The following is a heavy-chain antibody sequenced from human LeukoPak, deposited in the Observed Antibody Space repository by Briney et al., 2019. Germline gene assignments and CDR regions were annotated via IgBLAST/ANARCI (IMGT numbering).Heavy chain of an antibody. Sequence: GASLGLSCAASGFTFSNYAMSCVRQAPGKGLEWVSAITGSGGNTYYADSVKGRFTISRDNSKNTVFLQMNSLRAEDTAVYYCAKWGDYDVLTGYYVSDYWGQGTLVTVSS. CDR3: AKWGDYDVLTGYYVSDY. V-gene: IGHV3-23*01. D-gene: IGHD3-9*01. J-gene: IGHJ4*02. CDR1: GFTFSNYA. CDR2: ITGSGGNT.